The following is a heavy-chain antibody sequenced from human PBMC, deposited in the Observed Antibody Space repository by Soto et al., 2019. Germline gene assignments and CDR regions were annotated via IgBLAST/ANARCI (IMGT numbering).Heavy chain of an antibody. CDR3: ARYSSPVLRYFDWLSIHYMDV. CDR1: GFTFSSYS. D-gene: IGHD3-9*01. J-gene: IGHJ6*03. CDR2: ISSSSSTI. V-gene: IGHV3-48*01. Sequence: GGSLRLSCAASGFTFSSYSMNWVRQAPGKGLEWVSYISSSSSTIYYADSVKGRFTISRDNAKNSLYLQMNSLRAEDTAVYYCARYSSPVLRYFDWLSIHYMDVWGKGTTVTVSS.